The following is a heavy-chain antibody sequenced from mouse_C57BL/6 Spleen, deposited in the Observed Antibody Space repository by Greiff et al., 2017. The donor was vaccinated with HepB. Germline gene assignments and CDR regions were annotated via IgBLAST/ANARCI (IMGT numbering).Heavy chain of an antibody. J-gene: IGHJ4*01. V-gene: IGHV1-80*01. CDR1: GYAFSSYW. CDR3: AIYYYSSYYAMDD. D-gene: IGHD2-5*01. Sequence: LQESGAELVKPGASVKISCKASGYAFSSYWMNWVTQRPGKGLEWIGQIYPGDGDTNYNGKLKGKATLTADKSSSTAYMQLSSLTSEDSAVYFCAIYYYSSYYAMDDWGQGTSVTVSS. CDR2: IYPGDGDT.